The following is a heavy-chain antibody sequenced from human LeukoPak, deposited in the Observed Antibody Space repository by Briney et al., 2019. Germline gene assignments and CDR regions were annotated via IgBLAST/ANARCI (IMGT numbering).Heavy chain of an antibody. Sequence: PSETLSLTCTVSGGSISSGGYYWSWIRQHPGKGLEWIGYIYYSGSTYYNPSLKSRVTISVDTSKNQFSLKLSSVTAADTAVYYCARISGWYTYYFDYWGQGTLVTVSS. D-gene: IGHD6-19*01. V-gene: IGHV4-31*03. J-gene: IGHJ4*02. CDR1: GGSISSGGYY. CDR2: IYYSGST. CDR3: ARISGWYTYYFDY.